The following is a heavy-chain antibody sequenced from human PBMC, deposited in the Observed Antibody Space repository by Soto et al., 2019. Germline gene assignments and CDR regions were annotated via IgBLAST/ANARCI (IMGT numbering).Heavy chain of an antibody. J-gene: IGHJ4*02. CDR2: ISSSSSTI. CDR3: ARGAYYYDSSGLSY. CDR1: GFTFSSYS. V-gene: IGHV3-48*01. D-gene: IGHD3-22*01. Sequence: EVQLVESGGGLVQPGGSLRLSCAASGFTFSSYSMNWVRQAPGKGLEWVSYISSSSSTIYYADSVKGRFTISRDNAKNALYRQMNSLRAEDTAVYYCARGAYYYDSSGLSYLGQGTLVTVSS.